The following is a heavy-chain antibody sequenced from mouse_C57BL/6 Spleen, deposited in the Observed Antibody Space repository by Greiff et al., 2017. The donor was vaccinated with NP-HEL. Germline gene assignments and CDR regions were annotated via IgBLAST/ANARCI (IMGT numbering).Heavy chain of an antibody. D-gene: IGHD1-1*01. J-gene: IGHJ2*01. CDR3: AREGYYGIPYYFDY. V-gene: IGHV3-6*01. Sequence: EVKLQESGPGLVKPSQSLSLTCSVTGYSITSGYYWNWIRQFPGNKLEWMGYISYDGSNNYNPSLKNRISITRDTSKNQFFLKLNSVTTEDTATYYCAREGYYGIPYYFDYWGQGTTLTVSS. CDR1: GYSITSGYY. CDR2: ISYDGSN.